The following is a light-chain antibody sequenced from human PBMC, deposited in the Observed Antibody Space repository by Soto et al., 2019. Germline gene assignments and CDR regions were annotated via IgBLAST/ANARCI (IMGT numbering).Light chain of an antibody. V-gene: IGKV3-20*01. CDR3: QQYGSSPWT. CDR2: GAS. J-gene: IGKJ1*01. Sequence: EIVLSQSPGTLSWSPGERVTLSCRASQSVSSSFVAWYQQKPGQAPRLXIYGASSRATGVPDRFSGRGSGTDFTLTINRLEPEDFAVYYCQQYGSSPWTFGQGTKVDIK. CDR1: QSVSSSF.